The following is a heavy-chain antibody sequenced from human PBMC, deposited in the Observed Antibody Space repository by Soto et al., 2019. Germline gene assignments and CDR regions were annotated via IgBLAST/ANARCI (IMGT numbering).Heavy chain of an antibody. J-gene: IGHJ3*02. Sequence: GGSLRLSCAASGFTFSSYAMSWVRQAPGKGLEWVSAISGSGGSTYYADSVKGRFTISRDNSKNTLYLQMNSLRAEDTAVYYCARPYDSSGYYYPGAFDIWGQGTMVTVSS. V-gene: IGHV3-23*01. D-gene: IGHD3-22*01. CDR3: ARPYDSSGYYYPGAFDI. CDR2: ISGSGGST. CDR1: GFTFSSYA.